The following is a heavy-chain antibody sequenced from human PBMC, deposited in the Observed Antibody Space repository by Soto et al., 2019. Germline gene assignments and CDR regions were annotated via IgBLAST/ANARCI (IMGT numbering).Heavy chain of an antibody. J-gene: IGHJ6*03. V-gene: IGHV3-48*01. CDR1: GFTFSSYS. Sequence: GGSLRLSCAASGFTFSSYSMNWVRQAPGKGLEWVSYISSSSSTIYYADSVKGRFTISRDNAKNSLYLQMNSLRAEDTAVYYCKASRVVIRNYYYMDVWGKGTTVTVSS. D-gene: IGHD3-22*01. CDR2: ISSSSSTI. CDR3: KASRVVIRNYYYMDV.